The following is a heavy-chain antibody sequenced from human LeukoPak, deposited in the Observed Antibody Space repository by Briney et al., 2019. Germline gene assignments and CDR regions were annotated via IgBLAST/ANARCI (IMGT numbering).Heavy chain of an antibody. CDR1: GGSISDYY. V-gene: IGHV4-59*01. CDR2: MYYSGST. D-gene: IGHD3-10*01. CDR3: AKVGTPTAPPPPPLIDF. J-gene: IGHJ4*02. Sequence: PSETLSLTCVVSGGSISDYYWSWIRQPPGKGLEWIGYMYYSGSTNYNPSLKSRVSISVDRSKNQLSLKLSSVTAADTAMYFCAKVGTPTAPPPPPLIDFWGQGTLVTVSS.